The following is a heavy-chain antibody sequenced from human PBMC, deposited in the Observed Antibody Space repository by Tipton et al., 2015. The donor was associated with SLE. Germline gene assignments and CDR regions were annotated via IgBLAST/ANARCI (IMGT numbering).Heavy chain of an antibody. CDR2: IYHSGST. D-gene: IGHD6-13*01. CDR3: ARGDSSSWYADAFDI. J-gene: IGHJ3*02. V-gene: IGHV4-4*02. Sequence: TLSLTCAVSGGSISSSNWWSWVRQSPGKGLEWIGEIYHSGSTNYNPSLRSRVTISVDTSKNQFSLKLSSVTAADTAVYYCARGDSSSWYADAFDIWGQGTMVTVSS. CDR1: GGSISSSNW.